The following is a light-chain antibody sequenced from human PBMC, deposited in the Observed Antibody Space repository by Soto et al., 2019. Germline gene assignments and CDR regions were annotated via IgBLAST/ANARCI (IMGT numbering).Light chain of an antibody. Sequence: QAVVTQPTSASGTPGQRVTISCSGSSSNIGSNYVFWYQHLPGTAPKLLIYRNNQRPSGVPDRFSGSKSGTSASLAISGLRSEDETDYYCAAWDDSLSGVVFGGGTKLTVL. CDR3: AAWDDSLSGVV. J-gene: IGLJ2*01. V-gene: IGLV1-47*01. CDR1: SSNIGSNY. CDR2: RNN.